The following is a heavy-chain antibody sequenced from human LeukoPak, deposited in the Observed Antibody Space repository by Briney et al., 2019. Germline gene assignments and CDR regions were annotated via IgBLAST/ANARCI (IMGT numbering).Heavy chain of an antibody. J-gene: IGHJ4*02. CDR2: ISGSGGST. CDR1: GFTFSSYA. Sequence: GGSLRLSCAASGFTFSSYAMSWVRQAPGKGLEWVSVISGSGGSTYYADSVKGRFTISRDNSKNTLYLQMNSLRAEDTAIYYCAKDVAALRTDRFDYWGQGTLVTVSS. D-gene: IGHD6-19*01. CDR3: AKDVAALRTDRFDY. V-gene: IGHV3-23*01.